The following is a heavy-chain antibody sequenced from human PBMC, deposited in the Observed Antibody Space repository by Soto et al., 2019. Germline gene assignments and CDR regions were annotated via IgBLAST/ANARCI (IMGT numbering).Heavy chain of an antibody. V-gene: IGHV3-30-3*01. Sequence: QVQLVESGGGVVQPGRSLRLSCAASGFTFSSYAMHWVRQAPGKGLEWVAVISYDGSNKYYADSVKGRFTISRDNSKNTLYLQMNSLRAEDTDVYYCARDLRWSGYFDYWGQGTLVTVSS. CDR3: ARDLRWSGYFDY. CDR2: ISYDGSNK. CDR1: GFTFSSYA. D-gene: IGHD4-17*01. J-gene: IGHJ4*02.